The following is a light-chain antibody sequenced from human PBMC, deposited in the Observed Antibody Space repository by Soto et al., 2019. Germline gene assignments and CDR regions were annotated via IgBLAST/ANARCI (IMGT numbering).Light chain of an antibody. CDR3: QYYGSSPRGT. J-gene: IGKJ2*01. CDR1: QSVSSSF. CDR2: GAS. Sequence: EIVLTQSPGTLSLSPGERATLSCRASQSVSSSFFAWYQQRPGQAPRLLIFGASIRATGIPDRFSGSGSGTDFTLTISRLEAEDFAVYYCQYYGSSPRGTFGQGTQLEI. V-gene: IGKV3-20*01.